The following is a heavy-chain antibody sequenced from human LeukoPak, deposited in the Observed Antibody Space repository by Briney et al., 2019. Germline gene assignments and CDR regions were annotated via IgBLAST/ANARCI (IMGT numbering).Heavy chain of an antibody. Sequence: TGGSLRLSCAASGFTFSSYAMSWVRQAPGKGLEWVSTISGSGGRTSYADSVKGRFTVSRDNSKNTLYLQMNSLRAEDTAVYFCVEGGAPSYYDGSGDAYFDYWGQGTLVTVSS. CDR3: VEGGAPSYYDGSGDAYFDY. D-gene: IGHD3-22*01. V-gene: IGHV3-23*01. CDR1: GFTFSSYA. CDR2: ISGSGGRT. J-gene: IGHJ4*02.